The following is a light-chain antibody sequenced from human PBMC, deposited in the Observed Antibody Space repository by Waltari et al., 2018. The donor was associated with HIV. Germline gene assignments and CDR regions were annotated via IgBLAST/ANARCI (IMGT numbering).Light chain of an antibody. CDR3: SSYTSSSTQV. J-gene: IGLJ3*02. Sequence: GSPGQSITISCTGTSSDVSGYNYVSWYQQHPGKAPKLMIYEVTNRPSGVSNRFSGSKSGNTASLTISGLQAEDAADYYCSSYTSSSTQVFGGGTKVTVL. CDR1: SSDVSGYNY. CDR2: EVT. V-gene: IGLV2-14*03.